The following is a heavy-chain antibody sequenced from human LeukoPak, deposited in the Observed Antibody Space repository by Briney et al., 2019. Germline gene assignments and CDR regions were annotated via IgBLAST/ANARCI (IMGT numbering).Heavy chain of an antibody. Sequence: SETLSLTCNVSGGSISNDGYYWSWIRQHPGKGLEWLGYIYYSGSTYYNPSLRSRVTLSVDTSKSQFSLRLSSVTTADTAVYYCARDLTGDQFFDPWGQGTLVTVSS. D-gene: IGHD7-27*01. V-gene: IGHV4-31*03. J-gene: IGHJ5*02. CDR2: IYYSGST. CDR3: ARDLTGDQFFDP. CDR1: GGSISNDGYY.